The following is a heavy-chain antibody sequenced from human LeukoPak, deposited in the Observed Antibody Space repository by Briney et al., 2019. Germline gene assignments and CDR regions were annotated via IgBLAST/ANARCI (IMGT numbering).Heavy chain of an antibody. Sequence: ASVKVSCKASGYTFTDYALHWVRQAPGQSLEWMGWITTGRGETRYSQEFQRRITFTRDTSASTVYMDLSDLRAEDTAVYYCAKDQGESGSYPYSFDYWGQGTLVTVSS. J-gene: IGHJ4*02. V-gene: IGHV1-3*03. CDR2: ITTGRGET. D-gene: IGHD1-26*01. CDR3: AKDQGESGSYPYSFDY. CDR1: GYTFTDYA.